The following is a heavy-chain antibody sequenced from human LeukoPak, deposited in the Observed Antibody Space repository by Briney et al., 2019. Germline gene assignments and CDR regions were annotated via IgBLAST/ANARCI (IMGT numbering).Heavy chain of an antibody. CDR3: ASMECSSTSCSKGFDY. V-gene: IGHV4-4*09. CDR2: IYTSGST. CDR1: GGSVSSYY. Sequence: PSETLSLTCTVSGGSVSSYYWSWIRQPPGKGLEWIGYIYTSGSTNYNPSLKSRVTISVDTSKNQFSLKVTSVTAADTAVYYCASMECSSTSCSKGFDYWGQGTLVTVSS. D-gene: IGHD2-2*01. J-gene: IGHJ4*02.